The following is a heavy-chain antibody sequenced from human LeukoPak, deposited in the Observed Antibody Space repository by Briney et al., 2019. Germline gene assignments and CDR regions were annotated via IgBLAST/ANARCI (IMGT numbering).Heavy chain of an antibody. CDR3: ARYGYTYGIDY. Sequence: GGSLRLSCAAAGFTVSSNFMSWVRQAPGKGLEWVSVIYSGGSTYYADSVKGRFTISRDISKNTLYLQMNSLRAEDTAVYYCARYGYTYGIDYWGQGTLVTVSS. J-gene: IGHJ4*02. CDR2: IYSGGST. D-gene: IGHD5-18*01. CDR1: GFTVSSNF. V-gene: IGHV3-66*01.